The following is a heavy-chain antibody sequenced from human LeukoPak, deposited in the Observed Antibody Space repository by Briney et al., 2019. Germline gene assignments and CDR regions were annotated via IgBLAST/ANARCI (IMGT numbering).Heavy chain of an antibody. CDR1: GFTFSKYV. CDR2: ISGSGITT. J-gene: IGHJ4*02. CDR3: AKTGLYSSSSRGYFDY. V-gene: IGHV3-23*01. Sequence: GGSLRLSCAASGFTFSKYVMGWVRQPPGEGLQWVSVISGSGITTYYTRSAKGRFTISRDNSKNTLYLQMNNLRAEDTAIYYCAKTGLYSSSSRGYFDYWGQGTLVTLSS. D-gene: IGHD6-6*01.